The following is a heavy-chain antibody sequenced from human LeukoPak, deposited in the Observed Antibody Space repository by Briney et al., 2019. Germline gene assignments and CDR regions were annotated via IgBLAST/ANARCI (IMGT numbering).Heavy chain of an antibody. J-gene: IGHJ4*02. CDR3: ARDPCSTTSCYGDY. V-gene: IGHV1-18*01. CDR1: GYTFINNG. Sequence: GASVKVSCKASGYTFINNGISWARQAPGQGLEWMGRISGYTGNTNYAQKFQGRVTMTTDTSTSTAYMELRSLRSDDTAVYYCARDPCSTTSCYGDYWGQGTLVTVSS. CDR2: ISGYTGNT. D-gene: IGHD2-2*01.